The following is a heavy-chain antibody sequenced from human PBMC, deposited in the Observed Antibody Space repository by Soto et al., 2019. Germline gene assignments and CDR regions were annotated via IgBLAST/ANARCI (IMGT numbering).Heavy chain of an antibody. Sequence: SETLSLTCAVYGGSFSGYYWSWIRQPPGKGLEWIGEINHSGSTNYNPSLKSRVTISVDTSKNQFSLKLSSVTAADTAVYYCARAYSSSVPFDYWGQGTLVTVSS. D-gene: IGHD6-6*01. CDR2: INHSGST. J-gene: IGHJ4*02. V-gene: IGHV4-34*01. CDR1: GGSFSGYY. CDR3: ARAYSSSVPFDY.